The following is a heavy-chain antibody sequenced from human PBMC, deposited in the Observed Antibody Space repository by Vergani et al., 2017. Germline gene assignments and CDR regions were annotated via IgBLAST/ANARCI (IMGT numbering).Heavy chain of an antibody. CDR1: GFTFSNYW. V-gene: IGHV3-7*01. J-gene: IGHJ4*02. CDR2: IKQDGSEK. D-gene: IGHD6-19*01. Sequence: EVQLVESGGGLVQPGGSLRLSCAASGFTFSNYWMTWVRQAPGKGLEWVANIKQDGSEKYYVDSVKGRFTISRDNVKNSLYLHLNSLRAEDTAVYYCARHRGSGWQHDCWGQGTLVTVSS. CDR3: ARHRGSGWQHDC.